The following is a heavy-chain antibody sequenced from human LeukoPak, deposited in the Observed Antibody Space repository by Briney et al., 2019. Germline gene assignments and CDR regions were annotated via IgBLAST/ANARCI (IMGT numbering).Heavy chain of an antibody. CDR3: ARDFSGSYMVDY. D-gene: IGHD1-26*01. J-gene: IGHJ4*02. Sequence: GGSPRLSCAASGFTFSSYSMNWVRQAPGKGLEWVSSISSSSSYIYYADSVKGRFTISRDNAKNSLYLQMNSLRAEDTAVYYCARDFSGSYMVDYWGQGTLVTVSS. CDR2: ISSSSSYI. CDR1: GFTFSSYS. V-gene: IGHV3-21*01.